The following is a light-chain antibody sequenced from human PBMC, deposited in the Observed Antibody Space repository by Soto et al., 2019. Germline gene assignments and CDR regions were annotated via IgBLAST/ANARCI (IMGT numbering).Light chain of an antibody. J-gene: IGLJ2*01. CDR1: SSNIGSNT. V-gene: IGLV1-44*01. CDR3: AAWDDSLNGVV. Sequence: QSVLTQPPSASGTPGQGITISCSGSSSNIGSNTVNWYQKFPGTAPKLLIYSTILRPSGVPDRFSGSKSDTSASLAISGLQSEDEADYYCAAWDDSLNGVVFGGGTKLTVL. CDR2: STI.